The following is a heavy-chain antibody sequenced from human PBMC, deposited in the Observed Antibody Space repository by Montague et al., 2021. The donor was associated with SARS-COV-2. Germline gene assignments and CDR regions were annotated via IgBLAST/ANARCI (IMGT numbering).Heavy chain of an antibody. J-gene: IGHJ3*02. Sequence: SETLSLTCTVSGGSVSSSSYYWSWNRQPPGMGLEWIRSIYYTGSTYYNPSLKGRVTISVNTSKNQFSLKLSSVTAADTAVYYGARHGNYETYHAFDIWGQGTLVTVS. CDR1: GGSVSSSSYY. CDR3: ARHGNYETYHAFDI. D-gene: IGHD3-22*01. V-gene: IGHV4-39*01. CDR2: IYYTGST.